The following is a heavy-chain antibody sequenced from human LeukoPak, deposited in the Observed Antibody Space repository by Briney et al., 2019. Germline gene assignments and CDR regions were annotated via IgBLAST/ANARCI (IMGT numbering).Heavy chain of an antibody. V-gene: IGHV5-51*01. D-gene: IGHD2-2*01. Sequence: GDSLKISCKGYGYSFLYYSIGWVGQMPGKGLEWMGIIYPSDSDTRYSPSFQDQVTISADKSISTAYLQWTSLKASDSAIYYCARSCGNTCYGWPRFDPWGQGTLVTVSS. J-gene: IGHJ5*02. CDR2: IYPSDSDT. CDR3: ARSCGNTCYGWPRFDP. CDR1: GYSFLYYS.